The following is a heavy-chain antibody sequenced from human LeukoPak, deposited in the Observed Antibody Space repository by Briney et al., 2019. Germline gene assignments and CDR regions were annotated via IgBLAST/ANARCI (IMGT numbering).Heavy chain of an antibody. Sequence: TGGSLRLSCAASGFTFSTYWMSWVRQAPGKRLQWVANINQDGSEEYYVDSVKGRFTISRDNAKNSLYLQMNSLRAEDTAVYYCARTYPGIAKAGTFDYWGQGTLVTVSS. CDR1: GFTFSTYW. J-gene: IGHJ4*02. D-gene: IGHD6-19*01. V-gene: IGHV3-7*01. CDR3: ARTYPGIAKAGTFDY. CDR2: INQDGSEE.